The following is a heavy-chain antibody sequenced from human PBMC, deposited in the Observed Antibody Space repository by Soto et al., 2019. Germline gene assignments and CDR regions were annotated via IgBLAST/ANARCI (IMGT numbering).Heavy chain of an antibody. CDR2: INPDGGST. J-gene: IGHJ3*02. V-gene: IGHV1-46*01. CDR3: ARGLATLPVFAFDI. CDR1: GYIFTSFY. D-gene: IGHD6-6*01. Sequence: ASVKVSCKASGYIFTSFYMHWVRQAPGQGLEWMGRINPDGGSTNYAQKFQGKVSMTSDTSTSTAYMEVSSLGSEDTAVYYCARGLATLPVFAFDIWGQGTMVTVSS.